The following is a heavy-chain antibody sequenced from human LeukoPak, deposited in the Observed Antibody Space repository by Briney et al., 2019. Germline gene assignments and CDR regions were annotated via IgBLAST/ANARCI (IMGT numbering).Heavy chain of an antibody. V-gene: IGHV4-39*07. CDR2: MYYSGST. J-gene: IGHJ5*02. D-gene: IGHD2/OR15-2a*01. CDR3: ARDKGSRFSTTSRWFDP. CDR1: GGSISSSSYY. Sequence: SETLSLTCTVSGGSISSSSYYWGWIRQPPGKGLEWIGSMYYSGSTYYNPSLKSRVTMSVDTSKNQFSLKLSSVTAADTAVYYCARDKGSRFSTTSRWFDPWGQGTLVTVSS.